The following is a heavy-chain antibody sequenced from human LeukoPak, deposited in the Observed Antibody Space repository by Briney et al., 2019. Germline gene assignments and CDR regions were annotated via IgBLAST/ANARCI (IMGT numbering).Heavy chain of an antibody. CDR3: ARGLMGGYPHFDY. CDR1: GFTFSSYW. CDR2: INSDGSST. Sequence: GGSLRLSCAASGFTFSSYWMHWVRQAPGKGLVWVSRINSDGSSTSYADSVKGRFTISRDNAKNSVFLQMNSLRTEDTALYYCARGLMGGYPHFDYWGQGTLVTVSS. J-gene: IGHJ4*02. D-gene: IGHD3-22*01. V-gene: IGHV3-74*01.